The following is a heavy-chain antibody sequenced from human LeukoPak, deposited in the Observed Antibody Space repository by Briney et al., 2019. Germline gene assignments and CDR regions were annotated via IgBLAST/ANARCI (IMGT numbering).Heavy chain of an antibody. CDR1: EFTFRNYA. J-gene: IGHJ6*02. V-gene: IGHV3-11*01. D-gene: IGHD3-22*01. CDR3: ARVGHYYESSGYLRYYFGLDV. CDR2: ISSSGTTT. Sequence: GGSLRLSCAASEFTFRNYAMSWVRQAPGKGLEWVSFISSSGTTTYYEDSVKGRFTISRDNAKTSLFLQMNSLRVEDTAVYYCARVGHYYESSGYLRYYFGLDVWGPGTTVTVSS.